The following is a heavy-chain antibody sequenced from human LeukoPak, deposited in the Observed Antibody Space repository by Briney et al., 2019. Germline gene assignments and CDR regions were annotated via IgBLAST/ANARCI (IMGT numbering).Heavy chain of an antibody. CDR2: INHSGST. CDR1: GGSFSGSY. V-gene: IGHV4-34*01. Sequence: SETLSLTCAVYGGSFSGSYWSWIRQPPGKGLEWIGEINHSGSTNYNPSLKSRVTISVDTSKNQFSLKLSSVTAADTAGYYCARGFVDTAMVNPKYYYYFYGMDVWGQGTTVTVSS. D-gene: IGHD5-18*01. J-gene: IGHJ6*02. CDR3: ARGFVDTAMVNPKYYYYFYGMDV.